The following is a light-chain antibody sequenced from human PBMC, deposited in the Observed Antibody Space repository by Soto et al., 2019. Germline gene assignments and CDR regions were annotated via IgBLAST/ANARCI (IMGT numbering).Light chain of an antibody. CDR3: SSYRSSSPLVV. V-gene: IGLV2-14*03. CDR1: ISDIGDYNY. Sequence: QSALTQPASVSGSPGQSITISCTGTISDIGDYNYVSWYQQHPGKAPQLMIYDVSNRPSGVSNRFSGSKSGYTASLTISGLQPEDEADYYCSSYRSSSPLVVFGGGTKLTVL. CDR2: DVS. J-gene: IGLJ2*01.